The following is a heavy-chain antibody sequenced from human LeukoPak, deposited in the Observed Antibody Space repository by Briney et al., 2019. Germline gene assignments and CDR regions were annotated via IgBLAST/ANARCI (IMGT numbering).Heavy chain of an antibody. Sequence: GGSLRLSCAASGSSFTTNWMHWARQTPGKRLEWVAELNEDGTVKYYVDSVKGRFTISRDNAKNSLYLQMNRLRAEDTGVYFCANVPRSTVSYWGRGTLVTVSS. V-gene: IGHV3-7*01. CDR2: LNEDGTVK. CDR3: ANVPRSTVSY. D-gene: IGHD1-14*01. CDR1: GSSFTTNW. J-gene: IGHJ4*02.